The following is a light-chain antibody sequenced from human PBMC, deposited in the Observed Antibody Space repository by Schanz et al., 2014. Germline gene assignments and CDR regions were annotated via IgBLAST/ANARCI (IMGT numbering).Light chain of an antibody. CDR1: SSDVGGYDY. V-gene: IGLV2-14*01. Sequence: QSALTQPASVSGSPGQSITISCTGGSSDVGGYDYVSWYQQQPGKAPKLMIYDVSKRPSGVSNRFSGSKSANTASLTISGLQAEDEADYYCSSYTSSSTRVFGGGTKLTVL. J-gene: IGLJ3*02. CDR2: DVS. CDR3: SSYTSSSTRV.